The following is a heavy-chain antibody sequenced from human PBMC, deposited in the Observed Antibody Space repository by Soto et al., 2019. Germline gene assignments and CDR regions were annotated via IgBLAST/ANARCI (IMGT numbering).Heavy chain of an antibody. J-gene: IGHJ5*02. V-gene: IGHV1-69*12. CDR1: GGTFRSHV. Sequence: QVQLVQSGAEVKKPGSSVKVSCKASGGTFRSHVISWVRQAPGQGLEWMGGIIPIFGTVNYAQKFQGRVTITADESTSTGYMELSSLRSEDTAVYYCVRGGKIRPIPDGWFDPWGQGTLVTVSS. CDR2: IIPIFGTV. CDR3: VRGGKIRPIPDGWFDP.